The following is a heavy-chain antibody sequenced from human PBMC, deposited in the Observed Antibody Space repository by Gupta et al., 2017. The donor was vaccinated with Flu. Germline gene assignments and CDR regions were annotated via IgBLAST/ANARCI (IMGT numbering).Heavy chain of an antibody. Sequence: QLQLQGSGPRLVKTSETLSLTCTVSGGSITTPHYWWSWIRQPPSKGLEWIGSISYGWTTDYNPSLRSRVTISADTSKNQFSLKVNSVTAADTAVDFCARTVTGFPNWFDPWGQGTRVAVSA. CDR3: ARTVTGFPNWFDP. D-gene: IGHD5-18*01. V-gene: IGHV4-39*01. J-gene: IGHJ5*02. CDR2: ISYGWTT. CDR1: GGSITTPHYW.